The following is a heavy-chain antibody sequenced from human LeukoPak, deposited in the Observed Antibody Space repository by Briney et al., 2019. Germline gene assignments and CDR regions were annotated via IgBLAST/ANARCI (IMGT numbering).Heavy chain of an antibody. CDR1: GGSISDYS. CDR3: ARAPLYSGHAEWFDP. V-gene: IGHV4-59*01. J-gene: IGHJ5*02. Sequence: SETLSLTCTVSGGSISDYSWSWIRQPPGKGLEWIGNIYYSGSANHNPSLKSRVTISRDTSKNQFSLKLTSVTTADTAVYYCARAPLYSGHAEWFDPWGQGTLVTVSS. D-gene: IGHD4-11*01. CDR2: IYYSGSA.